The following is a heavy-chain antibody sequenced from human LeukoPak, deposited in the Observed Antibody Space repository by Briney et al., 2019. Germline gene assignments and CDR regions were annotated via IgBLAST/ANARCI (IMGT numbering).Heavy chain of an antibody. CDR1: GGSLSDSS. V-gene: IGHV4-34*01. D-gene: IGHD2/OR15-2a*01. J-gene: IGHJ6*03. Sequence: SESLSLTCAVYGGSLSDSSWSWIRQPPGKGLEWIGEIVQSGGTNYNPSLKSRVTIAVDTSNNQFSLRLSSVTAADTAVYYCARGGRGFLWALEQYYMDVWGKGTTVSVSS. CDR3: ARGGRGFLWALEQYYMDV. CDR2: IVQSGGT.